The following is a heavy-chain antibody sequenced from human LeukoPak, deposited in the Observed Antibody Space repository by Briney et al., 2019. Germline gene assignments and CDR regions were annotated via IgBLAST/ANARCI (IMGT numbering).Heavy chain of an antibody. J-gene: IGHJ4*02. CDR2: INHSGST. CDR3: ARGKRGYSSSWYNY. Sequence: SETLSLTCAVYGGSFSGYYWSWIRQPPGKGLEWIGEINHSGSTNYNPSLKSRVTISVDTSKNQFSLKLSSVTAADTAVYYCARGKRGYSSSWYNYWGQGTLVTVSS. D-gene: IGHD6-13*01. CDR1: GGSFSGYY. V-gene: IGHV4-34*01.